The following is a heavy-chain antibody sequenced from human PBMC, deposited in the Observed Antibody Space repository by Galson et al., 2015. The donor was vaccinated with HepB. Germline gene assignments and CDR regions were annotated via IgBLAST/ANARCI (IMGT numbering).Heavy chain of an antibody. J-gene: IGHJ4*02. Sequence: SLRLSCAASGFTFDDYAMHWVRQAPGKGLEWVSGISWNSGGIGYADSVKGRFTISRDNAKNSLYLQMNSLRAEDTALYYCATLGYCSSTSCYNFDYWGQGTLVTVSS. D-gene: IGHD2-2*01. CDR2: ISWNSGGI. CDR3: ATLGYCSSTSCYNFDY. CDR1: GFTFDDYA. V-gene: IGHV3-9*01.